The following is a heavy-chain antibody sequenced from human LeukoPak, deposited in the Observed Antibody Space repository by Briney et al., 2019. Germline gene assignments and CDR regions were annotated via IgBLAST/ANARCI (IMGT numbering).Heavy chain of an antibody. D-gene: IGHD3-3*01. CDR3: ASHGKYDFWSGYYNDAFDI. CDR2: ITPFNGNT. Sequence: SVTVSCKASGYTFTYRYLHWVRQAPGQALEWMGWITPFNGNTNYAQKFQDRVTITRDRSMSTAYMELSSLRSEDTAMYYCASHGKYDFWSGYYNDAFDIWGQGTMVTVSS. J-gene: IGHJ3*02. CDR1: GYTFTYRY. V-gene: IGHV1-45*02.